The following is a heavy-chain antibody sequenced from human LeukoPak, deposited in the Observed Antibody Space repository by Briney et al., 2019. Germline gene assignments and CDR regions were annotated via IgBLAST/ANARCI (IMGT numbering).Heavy chain of an antibody. Sequence: PGGSLRLSCAASGFTFSSYGMHWVRQAPGKGLEWVAVISYDGSNKYYADSVKGRFTISRDNSKNTLYLQMNSLRAEDTAVYYCARGTGIVVVVAANPTGFDYWGQGTLVTVSS. CDR1: GFTFSSYG. J-gene: IGHJ4*02. D-gene: IGHD2-15*01. CDR3: ARGTGIVVVVAANPTGFDY. CDR2: ISYDGSNK. V-gene: IGHV3-30*03.